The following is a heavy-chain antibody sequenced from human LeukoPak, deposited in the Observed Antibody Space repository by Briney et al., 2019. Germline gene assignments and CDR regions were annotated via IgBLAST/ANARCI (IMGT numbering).Heavy chain of an antibody. V-gene: IGHV3-21*01. CDR3: ARDPEAQYYFDY. CDR1: GITFSSYS. J-gene: IGHJ4*02. Sequence: GGSLRLSCAASGITFSSYSMNWVRQAPGKGLDWVSSISNSSTYIYYADSLRGGFSISRGKAKNSLYLQMNSLRAEDTAVYYCARDPEAQYYFDYWGQGTLVTVSS. CDR2: ISNSSTYI.